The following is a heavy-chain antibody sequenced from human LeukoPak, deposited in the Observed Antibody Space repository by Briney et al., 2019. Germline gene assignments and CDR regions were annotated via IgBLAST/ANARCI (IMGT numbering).Heavy chain of an antibody. D-gene: IGHD1-1*01. V-gene: IGHV3-7*01. CDR3: VRGGLPMDQLLYY. CDR2: IKNDGSDK. CDR1: GFTFSCYL. J-gene: IGHJ4*02. Sequence: GGSLRLSCGASGFTFSCYLMNWVRQAPGKGLEWVAYIKNDGSDKKYEDSVKGRFTIDRDNGENSLYLQMDNLRAEEGAVYYCVRGGLPMDQLLYYWGQGTLVTVSS.